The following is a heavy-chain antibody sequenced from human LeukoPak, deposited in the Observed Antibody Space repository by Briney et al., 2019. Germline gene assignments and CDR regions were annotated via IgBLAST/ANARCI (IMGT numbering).Heavy chain of an antibody. CDR1: GYTFTGYY. V-gene: IGHV1-2*02. CDR2: INPNSGGT. D-gene: IGHD2-2*01. Sequence: ASVKVSCKASGYTFTGYYMHWVRQAPGQGLEWMGWINPNSGGTNYAHKFQGRVTMTRDTSISTAYMELSRLRSDDTAVYYCARARDIVVVPAAKDWFDPWGQGTLVTVSS. J-gene: IGHJ5*02. CDR3: ARARDIVVVPAAKDWFDP.